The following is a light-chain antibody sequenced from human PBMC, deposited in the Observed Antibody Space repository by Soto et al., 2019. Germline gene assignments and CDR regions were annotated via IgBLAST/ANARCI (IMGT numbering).Light chain of an antibody. CDR1: SSDFSTYNR. J-gene: IGLJ1*01. Sequence: QSALTQPPSVSGSPGQSVTISCAGTSSDFSTYNRLSWYQRPPGTGPKLIIYEVNNRPSGVPDRFSGSKSCNTASLTISGLQAEDDAEYYCSLYTTDSTYVFGTGTKVTVL. CDR2: EVN. V-gene: IGLV2-18*01. CDR3: SLYTTDSTYV.